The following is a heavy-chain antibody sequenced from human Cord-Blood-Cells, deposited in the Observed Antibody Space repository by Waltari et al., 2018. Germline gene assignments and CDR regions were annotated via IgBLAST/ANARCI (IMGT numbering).Heavy chain of an antibody. CDR3: ARNIVVVPAAIRGDAFDI. Sequence: QVQLVQSGAEVKKPGASVKVSCKASGYTFTSYDINWVRQATGQGLEWMGRMNPNSGNTCYAQKFQGRVTITRNTSISTAYMELSSLRSEDTAVYYCARNIVVVPAAIRGDAFDIWGQGTMVTVSS. V-gene: IGHV1-8*03. D-gene: IGHD2-2*02. CDR2: MNPNSGNT. CDR1: GYTFTSYD. J-gene: IGHJ3*02.